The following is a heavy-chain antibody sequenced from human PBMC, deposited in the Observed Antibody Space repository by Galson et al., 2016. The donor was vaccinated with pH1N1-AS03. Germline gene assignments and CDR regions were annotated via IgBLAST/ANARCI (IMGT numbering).Heavy chain of an antibody. CDR3: VSQIMSGPRIGVVYYSMDL. D-gene: IGHD5/OR15-5a*01. J-gene: IGHJ6*02. CDR1: GGSVRTDGYY. V-gene: IGHV4-31*03. Sequence: TLSLTCTVSGGSVRTDGYYWTWIRQRPGKGLEWIAFMYYSGSTYSNPSLKSRVSMSVDTSTNQFSLKLTSMTAADSAVYYCVSQIMSGPRIGVVYYSMDLWGQGTSVTIS. CDR2: MYYSGST.